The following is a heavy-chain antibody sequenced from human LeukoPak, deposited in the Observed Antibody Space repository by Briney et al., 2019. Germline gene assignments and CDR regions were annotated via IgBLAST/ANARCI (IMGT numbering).Heavy chain of an antibody. CDR3: AGGDNDYYYGMDV. Sequence: GGSLRLSCAASGFTFSSYAMSWVRQAPGKGLEWVSAISGSGGSTYYADSVKGRFTISRDNSKNTLYLQMNSLRAEDTAVYYCAGGDNDYYYGMDVWGQGTTVTVSS. CDR1: GFTFSSYA. CDR2: ISGSGGST. V-gene: IGHV3-23*01. J-gene: IGHJ6*02. D-gene: IGHD2-21*02.